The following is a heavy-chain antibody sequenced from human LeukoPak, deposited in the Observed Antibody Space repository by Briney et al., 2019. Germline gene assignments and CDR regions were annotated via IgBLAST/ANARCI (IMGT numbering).Heavy chain of an antibody. V-gene: IGHV3-23*01. CDR3: ARARYSSTIDY. CDR1: GFTFSSYG. CDR2: ISGSSSST. Sequence: GGSLRLSCAASGFTFSSYGMSWVRQAPGKGLEWVSTISGSSSSTYYADSVRGRFTISRDNSKNTLYLQMNSLRAEDTAVYYCARARYSSTIDYWGQGTLVTVSS. J-gene: IGHJ4*02. D-gene: IGHD6-13*01.